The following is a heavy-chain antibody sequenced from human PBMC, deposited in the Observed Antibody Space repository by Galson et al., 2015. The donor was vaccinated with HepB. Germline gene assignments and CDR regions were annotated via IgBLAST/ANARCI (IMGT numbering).Heavy chain of an antibody. CDR2: IDPKSGDT. CDR1: GYTFGDYY. CDR3: AREFSPRPVAGIPWFDP. J-gene: IGHJ5*02. Sequence: SVKVSCKASGYTFGDYYIHWVRQAPGQGLEWMGWIDPKSGDTNYAQMFQGRVTVTRDTSITTSYMELIRLRFDDTAFYYCAREFSPRPVAGIPWFDPWGQGTLVTVSS. D-gene: IGHD6-19*01. V-gene: IGHV1-2*02.